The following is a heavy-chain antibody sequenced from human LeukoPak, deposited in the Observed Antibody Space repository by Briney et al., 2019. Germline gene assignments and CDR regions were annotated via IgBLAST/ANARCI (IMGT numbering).Heavy chain of an antibody. J-gene: IGHJ3*02. CDR1: GFPFRSYG. V-gene: IGHV3-30*02. CDR3: AKLPIIRNDGFDI. CDR2: IRYDGSQE. Sequence: GGSLRLSCAASGFPFRSYGMHWVRQAPGKGLEWVSFIRYDGSQEFYADSVKGRFTISRDNSKNTLYLQMNRMRAEDTAVYYCAKLPIIRNDGFDIWGQGTMVTVSS. D-gene: IGHD3-3*01.